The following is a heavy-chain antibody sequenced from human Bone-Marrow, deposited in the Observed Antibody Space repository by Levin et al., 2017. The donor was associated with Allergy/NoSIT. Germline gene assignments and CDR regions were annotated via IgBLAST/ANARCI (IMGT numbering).Heavy chain of an antibody. CDR2: INNDGSST. CDR1: GFSFNYYW. D-gene: IGHD4-17*01. Sequence: GGSLRLSCAASGFSFNYYWMHWVRQAPGKGLVWVSRINNDGSSTSYADAVKGRFTISRDNAKNTLYLQMDSLRGEDTAVYYCARDLHYGDYDGDYWGRGTLVTVSS. V-gene: IGHV3-74*01. J-gene: IGHJ4*02. CDR3: ARDLHYGDYDGDY.